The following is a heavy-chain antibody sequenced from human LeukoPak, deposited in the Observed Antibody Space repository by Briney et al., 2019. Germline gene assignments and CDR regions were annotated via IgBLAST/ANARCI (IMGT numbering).Heavy chain of an antibody. Sequence: ETLSLTCTVSGGSISSSSYYWGWVRQAPGKGLEWVSAISGSGGSTYYADSVKGRFTISRDNSKNTLYLQMNSLRAEDTAVYYCAKDHEEWELKYYFDYWGQGTLVTVSS. CDR1: GGSISSSSYY. J-gene: IGHJ4*02. CDR3: AKDHEEWELKYYFDY. D-gene: IGHD1-26*01. CDR2: ISGSGGST. V-gene: IGHV3-23*01.